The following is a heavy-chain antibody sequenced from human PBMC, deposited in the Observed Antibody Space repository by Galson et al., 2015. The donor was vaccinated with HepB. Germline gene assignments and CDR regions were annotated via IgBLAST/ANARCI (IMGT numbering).Heavy chain of an antibody. J-gene: IGHJ6*03. Sequence: SVKVSCKASGYTLTSYGISWVRQAPGQGLEWMGWISAYNGNTNYAQKLQGRVTMTTDTSTSTAYMELRSLRSDDTAVYYCARDGRQLANYYYYYMDVWGKGTTVTVSS. CDR3: ARDGRQLANYYYYYMDV. CDR2: ISAYNGNT. D-gene: IGHD6-6*01. CDR1: GYTLTSYG. V-gene: IGHV1-18*01.